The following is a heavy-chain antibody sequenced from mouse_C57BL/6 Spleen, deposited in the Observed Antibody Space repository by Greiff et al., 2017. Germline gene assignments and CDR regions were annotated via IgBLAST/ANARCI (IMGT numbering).Heavy chain of an antibody. D-gene: IGHD1-1*01. Sequence: QVQLQQPGTELVKPGASVKLSCKASGYTFTSYWMHWVKQRPGQGLEWIGNINPSNGGTNYNEKFKSKATLTVDKSSSTAYMQLRSLTSADSAVYYCARFGYGRHYFDYWGQGTTLTVSS. V-gene: IGHV1-53*01. J-gene: IGHJ2*01. CDR2: INPSNGGT. CDR1: GYTFTSYW. CDR3: ARFGYGRHYFDY.